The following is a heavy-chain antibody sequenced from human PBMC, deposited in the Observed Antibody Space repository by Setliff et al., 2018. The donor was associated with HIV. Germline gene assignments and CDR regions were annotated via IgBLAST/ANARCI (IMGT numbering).Heavy chain of an antibody. D-gene: IGHD3-16*01. CDR1: GYRFSDNW. Sequence: PGESMKISCKGSGYRFSDNWIGWVRPMPGKGLEWMGIIHPDDSANRYSPSFQRQVTTTADKSINTAYLRWRRLRASDTAMYYCATHGFGRKSPYNWFDSWGQGTLVTVSS. J-gene: IGHJ5*01. V-gene: IGHV5-51*01. CDR2: IHPDDSAN. CDR3: ATHGFGRKSPYNWFDS.